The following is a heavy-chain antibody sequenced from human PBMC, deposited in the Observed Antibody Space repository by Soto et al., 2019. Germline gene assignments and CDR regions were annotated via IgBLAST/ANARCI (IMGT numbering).Heavy chain of an antibody. CDR3: ARLAEMMVPDF. V-gene: IGHV1-2*02. CDR2: ISPNSGGT. CDR1: GHTFTAFY. J-gene: IGHJ4*02. Sequence: GGLVKVSCKTSGHTFTAFYIHWVRQAPGQGLEWMGWISPNSGGTDYARKFQGRVSMTSDTSTDTVYLEMHRLTSDDSALYYCARLAEMMVPDFWGQGTLVTVSS. D-gene: IGHD3-10*01.